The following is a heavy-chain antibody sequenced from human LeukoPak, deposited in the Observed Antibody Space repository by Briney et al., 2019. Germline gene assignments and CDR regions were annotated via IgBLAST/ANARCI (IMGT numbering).Heavy chain of an antibody. CDR3: ARELATSGFDP. V-gene: IGHV3-48*03. J-gene: IGHJ5*02. CDR1: GFTFSSYE. CDR2: ISRSASRK. D-gene: IGHD6-25*01. Sequence: GGSLRLSCAASGFTFSSYEMNWVRQAPGKGLEWVSYISRSASRKDYADPVKGRFTISRDNARNSLYLQMDSLRAEDSAVNYCARELATSGFDPWGQGTLITVSA.